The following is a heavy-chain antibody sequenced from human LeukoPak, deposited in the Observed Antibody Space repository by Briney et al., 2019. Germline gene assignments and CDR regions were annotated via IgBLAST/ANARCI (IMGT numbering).Heavy chain of an antibody. D-gene: IGHD1-26*01. CDR1: GYPFTDYY. Sequence: ASVKVSCKVSGYPFTDYYMHWVQQAPGKGLEWMGLVDPEDGETIYAEKFQGRVTITADTSTDTAYMELSSLRSEDTAVYYCATVPDSGSYSEGAYWGQGTLATVSS. CDR3: ATVPDSGSYSEGAY. V-gene: IGHV1-69-2*01. J-gene: IGHJ4*02. CDR2: VDPEDGET.